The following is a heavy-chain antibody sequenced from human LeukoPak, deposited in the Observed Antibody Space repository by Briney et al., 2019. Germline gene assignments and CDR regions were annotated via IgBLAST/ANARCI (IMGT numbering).Heavy chain of an antibody. D-gene: IGHD3-10*01. J-gene: IGHJ4*02. Sequence: SETQSLTCTVSGGSISSGDYYWSWIRQPPGKGLEWIGYIYYSGSTYYNPSLKSRVTISVDTSKNQFSLKLSPVTAADTAVYYCARERYYGSADYWGQGTLVTVSS. CDR2: IYYSGST. CDR1: GGSISSGDYY. V-gene: IGHV4-30-4*08. CDR3: ARERYYGSADY.